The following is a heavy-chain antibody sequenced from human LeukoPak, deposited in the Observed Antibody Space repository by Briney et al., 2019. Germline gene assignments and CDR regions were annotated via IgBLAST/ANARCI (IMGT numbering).Heavy chain of an antibody. CDR1: GSSITSDFF. D-gene: IGHD3-10*01. CDR2: IYYSWGM. V-gene: IGHV4-38-2*01. Sequence: SETLSLTCAVSGSSITSDFFWGWIRQPPGKGLEWIATIYYSWGMYFNPYLKSRVTISLDASKNQFSLKMTSLTAADTAIYYCARNVTAGFFDFWGQGILVTVAS. CDR3: ARNVTAGFFDF. J-gene: IGHJ4*02.